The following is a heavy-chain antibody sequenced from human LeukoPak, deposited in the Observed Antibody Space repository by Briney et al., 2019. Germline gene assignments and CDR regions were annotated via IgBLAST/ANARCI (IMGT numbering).Heavy chain of an antibody. Sequence: PSETLSLTCAVCGGSMSSGGYSWSWIRQPPGKGLEWIGYIYYSGSTYYNPSLKSRVTISVDTSKNQSPLKLSSVTAADTAVYYCATAPPITMVRGVIMPWFDPWGQGTLVTVSS. D-gene: IGHD3-10*01. CDR1: GGSMSSGGYS. J-gene: IGHJ5*02. CDR2: IYYSGST. V-gene: IGHV4-30-4*07. CDR3: ATAPPITMVRGVIMPWFDP.